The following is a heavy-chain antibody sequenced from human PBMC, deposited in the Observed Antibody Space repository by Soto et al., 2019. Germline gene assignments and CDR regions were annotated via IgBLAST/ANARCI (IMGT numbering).Heavy chain of an antibody. Sequence: GGFLRLSCAASGFTFSSYGRHWVRQAPGKGLEWVAVISYDGSNKYYADSVKGRFTISRDNSKNTLYLQMNSLRAEDTAMYYCAKDQAVATISDWGQGTLVTVSS. V-gene: IGHV3-30*18. CDR3: AKDQAVATISD. CDR1: GFTFSSYG. J-gene: IGHJ4*02. D-gene: IGHD5-12*01. CDR2: ISYDGSNK.